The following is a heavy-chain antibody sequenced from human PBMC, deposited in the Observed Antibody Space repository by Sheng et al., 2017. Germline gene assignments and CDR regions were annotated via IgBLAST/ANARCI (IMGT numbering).Heavy chain of an antibody. CDR3: ARDAGDSIWYFDY. Sequence: EVQLLESGGGLVQPGGSPRLSCAASGFTFSTYAMTWVRQAPGKGLEWVSAVSGSGGSTSYADSVKGRFTISRDNSKNMLYLQMNSLRAEDTAVYYCARDAGDSIWYFDYWGQGTLVTVSS. V-gene: IGHV3-23*01. D-gene: IGHD6-13*01. J-gene: IGHJ4*02. CDR2: VSGSGGST. CDR1: GFTFSTYA.